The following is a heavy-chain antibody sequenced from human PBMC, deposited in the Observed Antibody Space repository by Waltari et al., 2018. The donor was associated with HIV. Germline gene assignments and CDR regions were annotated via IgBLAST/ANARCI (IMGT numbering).Heavy chain of an antibody. D-gene: IGHD3-10*01. CDR1: CYTPPVYS. CDR3: ARGGPRNYYYYGWEV. J-gene: IGHJ6*02. V-gene: IGHV1-2*02. CDR2: INPHSGGT. Sequence: QVQLIHCGADGKKPGASGKVSCPASCYTPPVYSLPWVWQAPGQGLDYVGWINPHSGGTKAAQKLYGMVTMTRDTSVKIAYMKLRGLTSDATAVYYWARGGPRNYYYYGWEVWGQGTTVTVSS.